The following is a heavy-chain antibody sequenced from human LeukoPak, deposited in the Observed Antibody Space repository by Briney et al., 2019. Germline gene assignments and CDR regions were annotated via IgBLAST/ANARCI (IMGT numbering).Heavy chain of an antibody. V-gene: IGHV4-38-2*02. J-gene: IGHJ4*02. CDR2: IYHSGST. CDR3: ARAVDSSGYYLDYFDY. D-gene: IGHD3-22*01. Sequence: SETLSLTCTVSGYSISSGYYWGWIRQPPGKGLEWIGSIYHSGSTYYNPSLKSRVTISVDTSKNQFSLKLSSVTAADTAVYYCARAVDSSGYYLDYFDYWGQGTLVTVSS. CDR1: GYSISSGYY.